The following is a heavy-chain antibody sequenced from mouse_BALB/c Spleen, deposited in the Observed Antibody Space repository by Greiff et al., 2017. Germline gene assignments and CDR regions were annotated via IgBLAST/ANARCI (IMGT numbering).Heavy chain of an antibody. Sequence: EVNVVESGGGLVKPGGSLKLSCAASGFTFSDYYMYWVRQTPEKRLEWVATISDGGSYTYYPDSVKGRFTISRDNAKNNLYLQMSSLKSEDTAMYYCARDRGYDGWFAYWGQGTLVTVSA. CDR2: ISDGGSYT. CDR3: ARDRGYDGWFAY. D-gene: IGHD2-14*01. V-gene: IGHV5-4*02. J-gene: IGHJ3*01. CDR1: GFTFSDYY.